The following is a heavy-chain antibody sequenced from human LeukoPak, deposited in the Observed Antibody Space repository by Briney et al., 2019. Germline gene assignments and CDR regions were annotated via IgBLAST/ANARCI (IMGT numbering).Heavy chain of an antibody. D-gene: IGHD3-3*01. J-gene: IGHJ4*02. CDR2: IYHSGSP. CDR1: GYSISSASY. CDR3: ARPISSQGYFGVVID. V-gene: IGHV4-38-2*01. Sequence: SETLSLTCAVSGYSISSASYWGWIRQPPGKGLEWIGNIYHSGSPYYNPSLKSRVTISVDTSKDQFSLKLSSVTAADTAVYYCARPISSQGYFGVVIDWGQGTLVTVSS.